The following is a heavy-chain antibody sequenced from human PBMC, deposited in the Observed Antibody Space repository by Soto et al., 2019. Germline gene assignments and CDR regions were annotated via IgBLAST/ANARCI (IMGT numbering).Heavy chain of an antibody. D-gene: IGHD4-4*01. CDR2: ISGSGSTT. Sequence: EVQLLESGGGLVQPGGSLRLSCAASGLTFSGYGMSWVRQAPGTGLELVSAISGSGSTTYYADSVKGRFTISRDDSKNILFLQMNSLRAEDTAVYYCVTRSRGLQSSPPRLDSWGQGTLVTVSS. CDR3: VTRSRGLQSSPPRLDS. J-gene: IGHJ4*02. CDR1: GLTFSGYG. V-gene: IGHV3-23*01.